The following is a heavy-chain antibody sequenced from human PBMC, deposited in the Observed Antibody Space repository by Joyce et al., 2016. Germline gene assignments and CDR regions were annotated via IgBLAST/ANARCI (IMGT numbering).Heavy chain of an antibody. CDR2: ISYDGIDK. CDR1: GLTLSNYG. Sequence: QVQLVESGGGVVQPGRSLRLSCAASGLTLSNYGVHWVRQAPGKGREWVEVISYDGIDKYEADSVKGRFTISRDNSKNTVFLEMNSLRTEDTAVYYCAKILTATYSSGWFLDYWGQGTLVTVSS. J-gene: IGHJ4*02. D-gene: IGHD6-25*01. CDR3: AKILTATYSSGWFLDY. V-gene: IGHV3-30*18.